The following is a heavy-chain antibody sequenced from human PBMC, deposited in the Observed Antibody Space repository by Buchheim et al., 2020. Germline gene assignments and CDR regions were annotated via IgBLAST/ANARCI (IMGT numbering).Heavy chain of an antibody. CDR3: AKDLSYGYLAPGH. V-gene: IGHV3-30*18. D-gene: IGHD5-18*01. CDR2: ISYDGSNK. J-gene: IGHJ4*02. Sequence: QVQLVESGGGVVQPGRSLRLSCAASGFTFSSYGMHWVRQAPGKGLEWVAVISYDGSNKYYADSVKGRFTISRANSKNTLYLQMNSLRAEDTAVYYCAKDLSYGYLAPGHWGQGPL. CDR1: GFTFSSYG.